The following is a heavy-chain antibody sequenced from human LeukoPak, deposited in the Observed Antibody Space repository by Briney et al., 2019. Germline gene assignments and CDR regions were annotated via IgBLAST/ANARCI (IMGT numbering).Heavy chain of an antibody. Sequence: SETLSLTCAVYGGSFSGYYWSWIRQPPGKGLEWIGEINHSGSTNYNPSLKSRVTISVDTSKNRFSLKLSSVTAADTAVYYCARATPHIVVVTTIWSYYGMDVWGQGTTVTVSS. CDR1: GGSFSGYY. D-gene: IGHD2-21*02. V-gene: IGHV4-34*01. J-gene: IGHJ6*02. CDR2: INHSGST. CDR3: ARATPHIVVVTTIWSYYGMDV.